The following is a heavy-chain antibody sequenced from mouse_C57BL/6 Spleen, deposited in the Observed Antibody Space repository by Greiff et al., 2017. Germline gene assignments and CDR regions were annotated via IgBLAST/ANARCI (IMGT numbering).Heavy chain of an antibody. D-gene: IGHD1-1*01. CDR2: INPSSGYT. CDR1: GYTFTSYW. Sequence: QVQLQQSGAELAKPGASVKLSCKASGYTFTSYWMHWVKQRPGQGLEWIGYINPSSGYTKYNQKFKDKATLTADKSSSTAYMQLSSLTYEDSAVYYCARGTTVVAPYFDYWGQGTTLTVSS. V-gene: IGHV1-7*01. J-gene: IGHJ2*01. CDR3: ARGTTVVAPYFDY.